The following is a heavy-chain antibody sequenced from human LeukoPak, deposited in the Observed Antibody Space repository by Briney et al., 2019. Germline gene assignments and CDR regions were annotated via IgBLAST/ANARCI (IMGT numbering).Heavy chain of an antibody. CDR2: IYYSGST. CDR3: ARTPFVWGYDFDY. V-gene: IGHV4-31*03. Sequence: SETLSLTCTVSGGSISSGGYYWRWIRQHPGKGLEWIGYIYYSGSTYYNPSLKSRVTISVDTSKNQFSLKLSSVTAADTAVYYCARTPFVWGYDFDYWGQGTLVTVSS. D-gene: IGHD3-9*01. J-gene: IGHJ4*02. CDR1: GGSISSGGYY.